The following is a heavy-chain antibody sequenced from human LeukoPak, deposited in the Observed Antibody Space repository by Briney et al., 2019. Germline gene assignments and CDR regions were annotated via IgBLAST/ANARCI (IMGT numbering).Heavy chain of an antibody. V-gene: IGHV3-74*01. D-gene: IGHD2-2*01. J-gene: IGHJ5*02. CDR1: GFTFSSYW. CDR3: AREVIVVVPAAINWFDP. CDR2: INSDGSST. Sequence: GGSLRLSCAASGFTFSSYWMHWVRQAPGKGLVWVSRINSDGSSTSYADSVKGRFTISRDNAKNTLYLQTNSLRAEDTAVYYCAREVIVVVPAAINWFDPWGQGTLVTVSS.